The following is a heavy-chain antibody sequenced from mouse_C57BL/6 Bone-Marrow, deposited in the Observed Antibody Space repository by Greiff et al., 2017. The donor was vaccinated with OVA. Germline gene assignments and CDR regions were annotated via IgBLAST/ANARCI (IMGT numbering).Heavy chain of an antibody. CDR1: GFTFSSYA. Sequence: EVKVEESGGGLVQPGGSLKLSCAASGFTFSSYAMSWVRQTPEKRLEWVATISDGGSYTYYPDNVKGRFTISRDNAKNNLYLQISHLKSEDTAMYYCARGFPYYYSSSYELDYWGRGTTLTVSS. V-gene: IGHV5-4*03. J-gene: IGHJ2*01. CDR2: ISDGGSYT. CDR3: ARGFPYYYSSSYELDY. D-gene: IGHD1-1*01.